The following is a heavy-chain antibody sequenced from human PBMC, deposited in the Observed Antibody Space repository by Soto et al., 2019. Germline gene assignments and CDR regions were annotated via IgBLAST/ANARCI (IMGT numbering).Heavy chain of an antibody. CDR1: GGSISSYY. CDR2: IYYTGGT. D-gene: IGHD2-2*01. J-gene: IGHJ4*02. Sequence: PSETLSLTCTVSGGSISSYYWSWIRQPPGKGLEYIGYIYYTGGTNYNPSLKSRVTMSIDTSKNQFSLKLSSVTAADTAVYYCARVGQYAFEYWGQRTLVTLSS. V-gene: IGHV4-59*01. CDR3: ARVGQYAFEY.